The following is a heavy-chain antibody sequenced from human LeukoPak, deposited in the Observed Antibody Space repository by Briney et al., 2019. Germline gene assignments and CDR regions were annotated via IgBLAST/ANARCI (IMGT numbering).Heavy chain of an antibody. Sequence: ASVKVSCKASGGTFSSYAISWVRPAPGQGREWMGGIIPIFGTANYAQKFQGRVTITADESTSTAYMELSSLRSEDTAVYYCARDGWGGVPWGQGTLFTVSS. CDR1: GGTFSSYA. V-gene: IGHV1-69*13. CDR3: ARDGWGGVP. J-gene: IGHJ5*02. D-gene: IGHD1-26*01. CDR2: IIPIFGTA.